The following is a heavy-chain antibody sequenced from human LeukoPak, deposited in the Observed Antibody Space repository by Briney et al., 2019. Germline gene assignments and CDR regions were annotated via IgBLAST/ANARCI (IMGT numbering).Heavy chain of an antibody. V-gene: IGHV4-34*01. D-gene: IGHD3-22*01. Sequence: PSETLSLTCAVYGGSFSGYYWSCIRQPPGKGLEWIGEINHSGSTNYNPSLKSRVTISGDTSKNHFSLKLSSVTAADTAVYYCARSSHTFYYDSSGYYYWGQGTLVTVSS. CDR1: GGSFSGYY. CDR3: ARSSHTFYYDSSGYYY. J-gene: IGHJ4*02. CDR2: INHSGST.